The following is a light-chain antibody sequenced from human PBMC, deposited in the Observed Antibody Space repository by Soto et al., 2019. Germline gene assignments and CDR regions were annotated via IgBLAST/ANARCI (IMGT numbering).Light chain of an antibody. CDR3: QQYDNWPPFT. Sequence: ERVMTQSPATLSVSPGERATLSCRASQSVSSNLAWYQQRPGQAPRLLIYGASTRATGIPARFSGSGSGTEFTLTIRSLQSADFAVYYCQQYDNWPPFTFGPGTKVDIK. CDR1: QSVSSN. CDR2: GAS. V-gene: IGKV3-15*01. J-gene: IGKJ3*01.